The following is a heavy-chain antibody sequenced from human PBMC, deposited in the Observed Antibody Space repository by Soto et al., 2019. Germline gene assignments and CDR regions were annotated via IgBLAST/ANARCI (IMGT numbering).Heavy chain of an antibody. J-gene: IGHJ6*02. CDR3: ASPLDTAMVGPYYYGMDV. D-gene: IGHD5-18*01. Sequence: SVKVSCKASGGTFSSYAISWARQAPGQGLEWMGGIIPIFGTANYAQKFQGRVTITADESTSTAYMELSSLRSEDTAVYYCASPLDTAMVGPYYYGMDVWGQGTTVTVSS. CDR1: GGTFSSYA. V-gene: IGHV1-69*13. CDR2: IIPIFGTA.